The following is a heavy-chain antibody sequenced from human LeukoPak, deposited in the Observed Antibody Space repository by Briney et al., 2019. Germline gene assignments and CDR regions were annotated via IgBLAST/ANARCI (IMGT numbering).Heavy chain of an antibody. CDR3: VRVSGYCTDGVCRFDY. CDR1: GGSFSDYY. V-gene: IGHV4-34*01. CDR2: INHSGGT. Sequence: PSETLSLTCAVYGGSFSDYYWSWIRQPPGKGLEWIGEINHSGGTNYNPSLKSRVTISVDTSNNQFSPKLSSVTAADTAVYYCVRVSGYCTDGVCRFDYWGQGTLVTVSS. J-gene: IGHJ4*02. D-gene: IGHD2-8*01.